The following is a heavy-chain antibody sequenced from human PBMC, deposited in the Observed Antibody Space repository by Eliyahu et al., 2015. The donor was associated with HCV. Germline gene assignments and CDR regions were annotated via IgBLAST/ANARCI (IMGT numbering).Heavy chain of an antibody. CDR3: ARVPGE. D-gene: IGHD3-10*01. V-gene: IGHV4-59*01. J-gene: IGHJ4*02. Sequence: QVQLQESGPGLVKPSETLSLTCTVSGGSIGTYSWSWIRKPPGKGLECIGFFHYSGSICYNSALKSRVTISVDTSKNKFSLKLTSVTAADTAVYYCARVPGEWGQGALVTVSS. CDR2: FHYSGSI. CDR1: GGSIGTYS.